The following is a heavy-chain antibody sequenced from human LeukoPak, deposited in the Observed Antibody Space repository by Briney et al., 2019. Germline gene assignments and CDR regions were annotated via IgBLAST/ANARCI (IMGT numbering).Heavy chain of an antibody. CDR3: ARGSSYSSSSVSP. CDR1: GYTFSDYY. CDR2: INPNSGGT. V-gene: IGHV1-2*06. Sequence: ASVKVSCKASGYTFSDYYMHWVRQAPGQGLEWMGRINPNSGGTNNAQKFQGRGTLTRDTSISTAYMELSRLRFDDTAVYYCARGSSYSSSSVSPWGQGTLITVSS. D-gene: IGHD6-6*01. J-gene: IGHJ5*02.